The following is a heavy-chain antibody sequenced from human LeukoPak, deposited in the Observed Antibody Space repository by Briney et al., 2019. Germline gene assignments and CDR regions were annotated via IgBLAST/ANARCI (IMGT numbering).Heavy chain of an antibody. CDR2: IYWNDDK. CDR1: GFSLSTSGMG. J-gene: IGHJ4*02. D-gene: IGHD5/OR15-5a*01. CDR3: GHQTWGSSVDY. Sequence: SGPTLVKPTQTLTLTCSFSGFSLSTSGMGVGWIRQPPGKALEWLALIYWNDDKSYSPSLKRRLTITKDTSKNQVVLTMTNMDPVDTATYYCGHQTWGSSVDYWGQGTLVTVSS. V-gene: IGHV2-5*01.